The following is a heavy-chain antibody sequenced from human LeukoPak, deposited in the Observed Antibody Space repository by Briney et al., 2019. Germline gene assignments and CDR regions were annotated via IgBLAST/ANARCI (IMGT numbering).Heavy chain of an antibody. CDR1: GFTFSSYS. D-gene: IGHD6-13*01. V-gene: IGHV3-21*01. CDR2: ISSSSSYI. Sequence: GGSLRLSCAASGFTFSSYSMNWVRQAPGKGLEWVSSISSSSSYIYYADSVKGRFTISRDNAKNSLYLQMNSLRAEDTAVYYCASIAAAELSRGDYFDYWGQGTLVTVSS. CDR3: ASIAAAELSRGDYFDY. J-gene: IGHJ4*02.